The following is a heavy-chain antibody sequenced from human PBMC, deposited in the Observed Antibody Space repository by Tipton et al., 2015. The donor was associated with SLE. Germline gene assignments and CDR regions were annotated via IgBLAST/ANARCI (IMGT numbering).Heavy chain of an antibody. CDR3: ARSRAVGARHNGLDA. Sequence: TLSLTCGVSGGSISTPFWWNWVRQSPGKGLEWIGEVYHSGSANFNPSLKSRVTMSVDKSKNQFSLKVESVTAADTAVYFCARSRAVGARHNGLDAWGRGTTVTVSS. CDR1: GGSISTPFW. CDR2: VYHSGSA. J-gene: IGHJ6*02. V-gene: IGHV4-4*01. D-gene: IGHD4-17*01.